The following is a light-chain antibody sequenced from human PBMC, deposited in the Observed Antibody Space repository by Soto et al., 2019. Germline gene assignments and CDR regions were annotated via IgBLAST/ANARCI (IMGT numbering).Light chain of an antibody. CDR2: DAS. J-gene: IGKJ1*01. V-gene: IGKV3-11*01. Sequence: EIGLTQSPATLSLSPEERATLSCRASQSVSSYLAWYQQKPGQAPRLLIYDASNRATGIPARFSGSGSGTDFTLTISSLEPEDFAVYYCQQRSNWPPTFGQGTKVEIK. CDR3: QQRSNWPPT. CDR1: QSVSSY.